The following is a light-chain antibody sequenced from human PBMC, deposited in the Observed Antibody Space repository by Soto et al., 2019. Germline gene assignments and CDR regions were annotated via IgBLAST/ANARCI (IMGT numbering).Light chain of an antibody. Sequence: DVLVTPSPDSLSVSLGERATINCTSSQSVLYPSNSKNYLAWYQQKSGQTPRLLLYWASTRESGVPDRFSGSGSGTDFTLTINRLEPEDFAVYYCQQYGSSPRTFGQGTKVDIK. V-gene: IGKV4-1*01. J-gene: IGKJ1*01. CDR3: QQYGSSPRT. CDR2: WAS. CDR1: QSVLYPSNSKNY.